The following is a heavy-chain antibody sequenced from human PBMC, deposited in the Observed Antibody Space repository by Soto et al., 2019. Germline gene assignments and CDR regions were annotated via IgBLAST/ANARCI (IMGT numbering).Heavy chain of an antibody. CDR1: GGSISSGGFS. J-gene: IGHJ4*02. CDR3: ARGGDYGGFDY. V-gene: IGHV4-30-2*01. D-gene: IGHD4-17*01. Sequence: QLQLQESGSGLVKPSQILSLRCAVSGGSISSGGFSWSWIRQPPGKGLEWIGYIYHSGSTYYNPSLKSRVTISVDRSKNQFSLRLSSVTAADTAVYYCARGGDYGGFDYWGQGTLVTVSS. CDR2: IYHSGST.